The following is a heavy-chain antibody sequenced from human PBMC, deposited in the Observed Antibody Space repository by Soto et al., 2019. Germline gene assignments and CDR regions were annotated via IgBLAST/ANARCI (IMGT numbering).Heavy chain of an antibody. CDR1: GGSFSGYY. V-gene: IGHV4-34*01. CDR3: ARDPPYYYDSSGYYGGWFDP. CDR2: INHSGST. Sequence: PSETLSLTCAVYGGSFSGYYWSWIRQPPGKGLEWIGEINHSGSTNYNPSLKSRVTISVDTSKNQFSLKLSSVTAADTAVYYCARDPPYYYDSSGYYGGWFDPWGQGTLVTVSS. D-gene: IGHD3-22*01. J-gene: IGHJ5*02.